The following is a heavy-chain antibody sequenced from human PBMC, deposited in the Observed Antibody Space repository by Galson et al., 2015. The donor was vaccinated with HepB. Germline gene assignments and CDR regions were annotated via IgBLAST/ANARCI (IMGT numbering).Heavy chain of an antibody. CDR2: ISYDGSNK. Sequence: SLRLSCAASGFTFSSYGMHWVRQAPGKGLEWVAVISYDGSNKYYADSVKGRFTISRDNSKNTLYLQMNSLRAEDTAVYYCAKDRGDYYYDSSGYSYYYYYGRDVWGQGTTVTVSS. CDR3: AKDRGDYYYDSSGYSYYYYYGRDV. V-gene: IGHV3-30*18. J-gene: IGHJ6*02. D-gene: IGHD3-22*01. CDR1: GFTFSSYG.